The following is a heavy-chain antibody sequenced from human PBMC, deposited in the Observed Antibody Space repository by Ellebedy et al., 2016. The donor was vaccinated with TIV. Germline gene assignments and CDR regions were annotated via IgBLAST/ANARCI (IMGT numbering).Heavy chain of an antibody. V-gene: IGHV4-34*01. Sequence: MPSETLSLTCAVYGGSFSGYYWSWIRQPPGKGLEWIGEINHSGSTNYNPSLKSRVTISVDTSKNQFSLKLSSVTAADTAVYYCARGLSGSGIDVWGQGTTVTVSS. CDR1: GGSFSGYY. CDR3: ARGLSGSGIDV. CDR2: INHSGST. J-gene: IGHJ6*02. D-gene: IGHD3-10*01.